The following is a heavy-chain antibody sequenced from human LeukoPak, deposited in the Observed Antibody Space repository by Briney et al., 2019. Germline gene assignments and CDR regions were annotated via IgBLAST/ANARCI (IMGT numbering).Heavy chain of an antibody. Sequence: GGSLRLSCAASGFTFSSYGMHWVRQTPGKGLEWVAVISYDGSNKYYADSVKGRFTISRDNSKNTLYLQMNSLRAEDTAVYYCAKDSGATYYYGMDVWGQGTTVTVSS. J-gene: IGHJ6*02. CDR2: ISYDGSNK. CDR1: GFTFSSYG. V-gene: IGHV3-30*18. CDR3: AKDSGATYYYGMDV.